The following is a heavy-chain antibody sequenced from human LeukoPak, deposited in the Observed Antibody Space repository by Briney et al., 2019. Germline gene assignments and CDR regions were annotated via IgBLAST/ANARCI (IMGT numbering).Heavy chain of an antibody. CDR2: ISSSSSDI. CDR1: GFTFSSFS. D-gene: IGHD1-26*01. CDR3: ALVGATSWAPFDY. Sequence: GGSLTRSCSVSGFTFSSFSMAWVPQAPGKGLECDSSISSSSSDIYYRDSVKGRFTISRDNAKNALYLQMPSLRAEDTAAYYCALVGATSWAPFDYWGQGTLVTVSS. V-gene: IGHV3-21*01. J-gene: IGHJ4*02.